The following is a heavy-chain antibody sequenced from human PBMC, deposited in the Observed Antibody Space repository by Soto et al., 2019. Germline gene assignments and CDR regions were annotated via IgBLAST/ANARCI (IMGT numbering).Heavy chain of an antibody. Sequence: LGGSLRLSCAASGFNFRSHSMHRVRQSPGKGLEWVSSMTSSSSHMFYADSVKGRFTISRDNAQNSLYLQLNSLRVEDTAVYYWAREDYRDHGGLDYWGQGTLVTVSP. D-gene: IGHD4-17*01. V-gene: IGHV3-21*01. CDR1: GFNFRSHS. CDR2: MTSSSSHM. CDR3: AREDYRDHGGLDY. J-gene: IGHJ4*02.